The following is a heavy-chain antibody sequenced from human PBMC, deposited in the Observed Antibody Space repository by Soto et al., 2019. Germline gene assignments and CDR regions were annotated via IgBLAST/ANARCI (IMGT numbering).Heavy chain of an antibody. CDR2: ISYDGSNK. V-gene: IGHV3-30-3*01. Sequence: QVQLVESGGGVVQPGRSLRLSCAASGFTFSSYAMHWVRQAPGKGLEWVAVISYDGSNKYYADSVKGRFTISRDNSKNSLYLQMHSLRAEDTAVYYCAWAIVATGMVDYGIDVWGQGTTVTVSS. J-gene: IGHJ6*02. CDR3: AWAIVATGMVDYGIDV. D-gene: IGHD5-18*01. CDR1: GFTFSSYA.